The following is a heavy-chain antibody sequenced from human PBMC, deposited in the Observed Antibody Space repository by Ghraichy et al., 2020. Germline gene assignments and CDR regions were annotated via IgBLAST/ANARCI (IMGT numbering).Heavy chain of an antibody. Sequence: ASVKVSCKASGYTFTGYYMHWVRQAPGQGLEWMGWINPNSGGTNYAQKFQGRVTMTRDTSISTAYMELSRLRSDDTAVYYCARRSTSSGSYSPPAFDYWGQGTLVTVSS. J-gene: IGHJ4*02. V-gene: IGHV1-2*02. CDR3: ARRSTSSGSYSPPAFDY. CDR2: INPNSGGT. CDR1: GYTFTGYY. D-gene: IGHD1-26*01.